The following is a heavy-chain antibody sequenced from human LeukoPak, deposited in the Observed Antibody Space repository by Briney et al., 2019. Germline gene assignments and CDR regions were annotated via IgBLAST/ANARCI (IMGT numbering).Heavy chain of an antibody. J-gene: IGHJ6*03. D-gene: IGHD2-2*01. V-gene: IGHV4-59*01. Sequence: SETLSLTCTVSGRSISSYYWSWIRQPPGKGLEWIGYIYYSGSTNYNPSLKSRVTISVDTSKNQFSLKLSSVTAADTAVYYCARGRSSTSLNYYYYYMDVWGKGTTVTVSS. CDR1: GRSISSYY. CDR3: ARGRSSTSLNYYYYYMDV. CDR2: IYYSGST.